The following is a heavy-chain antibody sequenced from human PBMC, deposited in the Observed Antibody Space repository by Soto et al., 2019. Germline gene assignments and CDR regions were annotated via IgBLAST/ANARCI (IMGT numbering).Heavy chain of an antibody. Sequence: GGSLRLSCEAPGFSFSDYEMNWVRQFPGEGLEWAAYIARDGETTFYADSVEGRFVVSRDNAKNSLFLQMDRLTGDDTAVYFCAGDTPPAELDYWGQGSLVTVSS. V-gene: IGHV3-48*03. D-gene: IGHD1-1*01. J-gene: IGHJ4*02. CDR1: GFSFSDYE. CDR2: IARDGETT. CDR3: AGDTPPAELDY.